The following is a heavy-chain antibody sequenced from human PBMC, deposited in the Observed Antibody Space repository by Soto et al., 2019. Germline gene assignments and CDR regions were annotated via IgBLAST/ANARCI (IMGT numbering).Heavy chain of an antibody. J-gene: IGHJ3*02. CDR3: ASGFSIVVVPAALAFDI. CDR1: GFTFSSYW. CDR2: IKQDGSEK. Sequence: VQLVESGGGLVQPGGSLRLSCAASGFTFSSYWMSWVRQAPGKGLEWVANIKQDGSEKYYVDSVKGRFTISRDNAKNSLYLQMNSLRAEDTAVYYCASGFSIVVVPAALAFDIWGQGTMVTVSS. D-gene: IGHD2-2*01. V-gene: IGHV3-7*01.